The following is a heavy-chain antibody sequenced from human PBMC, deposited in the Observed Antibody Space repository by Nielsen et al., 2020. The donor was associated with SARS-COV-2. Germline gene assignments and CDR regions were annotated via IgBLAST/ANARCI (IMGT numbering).Heavy chain of an antibody. CDR2: VSHSGST. Sequence: SETLSLTCAVSGDSVSSHDWWTWVRQSPGKGLEWIGEVSHSGSTNYSPSLKSRVTISVDTSKNQFSLRLSSVTAADTAVYYCARDFGSPGIAADWGQGTLVTVSS. CDR3: ARDFGSPGIAAD. V-gene: IGHV4-4*02. D-gene: IGHD6-13*01. CDR1: GDSVSSHDW. J-gene: IGHJ4*02.